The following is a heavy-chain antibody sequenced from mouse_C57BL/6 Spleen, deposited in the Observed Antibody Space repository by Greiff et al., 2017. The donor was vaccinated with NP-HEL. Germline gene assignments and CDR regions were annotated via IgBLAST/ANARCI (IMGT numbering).Heavy chain of an antibody. CDR3: TPYGNYFDY. V-gene: IGHV14-4*01. CDR2: IDPENGDT. J-gene: IGHJ2*01. Sequence: VQLQQSGAELVRPGASVKLSCTASGFNIKDDYMHWVKRRPEQGLEWIGWIDPENGDTEYASKFQGKATITADTSSNTAYLQLSSLTSEDTAVYYCTPYGNYFDYWGQGTTLTVSS. D-gene: IGHD2-10*02. CDR1: GFNIKDDY.